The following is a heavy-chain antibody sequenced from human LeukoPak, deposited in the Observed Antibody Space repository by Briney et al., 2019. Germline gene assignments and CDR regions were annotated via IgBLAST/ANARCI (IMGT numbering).Heavy chain of an antibody. V-gene: IGHV1-2*02. CDR1: GYAFTVRY. J-gene: IGHJ4*02. Sequence: ASVKVSCKASGYAFTVRYMHWVRQVPGQGLEWMGFIKPDSGFTNYAEKFQDRVTMSGDTSITTVYMELSSLGSGDTALYYCSTEDKYCKTTTCDDYWGQGTLVTVSS. CDR2: IKPDSGFT. D-gene: IGHD2/OR15-2a*01. CDR3: STEDKYCKTTTCDDY.